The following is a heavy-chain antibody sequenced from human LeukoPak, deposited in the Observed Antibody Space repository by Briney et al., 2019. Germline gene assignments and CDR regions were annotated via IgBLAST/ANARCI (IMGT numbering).Heavy chain of an antibody. CDR1: GYDFINYG. CDR2: RSIYNGNT. D-gene: IGHD6-13*01. Sequence: ASVKVSCKASGYDFINYGISWVRQAPGQGLEWMGWRSIYNGNTDYKLQGRVTMTTDTSTNTAYMEVRSLRSDDTAVYYCARGGIAAAGRGLDVWGKGTTVTVSS. J-gene: IGHJ6*04. CDR3: ARGGIAAAGRGLDV. V-gene: IGHV1-18*01.